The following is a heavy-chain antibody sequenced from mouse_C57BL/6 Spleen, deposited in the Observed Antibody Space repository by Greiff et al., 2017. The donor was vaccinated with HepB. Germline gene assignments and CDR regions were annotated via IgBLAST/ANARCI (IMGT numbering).Heavy chain of an antibody. V-gene: IGHV1-81*01. D-gene: IGHD2-5*01. CDR1: GYTFTSYG. Sequence: VQLQQSGAELVRPGASVKLSCKASGYTFTSYGISWVKQRTGQGLEWIGEIYPRSGNTYYNEKFKGKATLTADKSSSTAYMELSSLTSEDSAVYYCAREDYSNYGGDAMDYWGQGTSVTVSS. J-gene: IGHJ4*01. CDR2: IYPRSGNT. CDR3: AREDYSNYGGDAMDY.